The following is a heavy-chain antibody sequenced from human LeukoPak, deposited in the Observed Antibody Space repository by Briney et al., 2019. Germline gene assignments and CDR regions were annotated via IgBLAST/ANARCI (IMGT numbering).Heavy chain of an antibody. D-gene: IGHD3-22*01. CDR2: ISTNGGST. Sequence: PGGSLRLSCSASGITFSTYAMYWVRQAPGKGLEYVSAISTNGGSTYYADSVKGRFTISRDNSKNALYLQMSSLRPEDTAAYYCVRPFYYDSNGGEGMDVWGQGTTVTVSS. CDR3: VRPFYYDSNGGEGMDV. J-gene: IGHJ6*02. CDR1: GITFSTYA. V-gene: IGHV3-64D*06.